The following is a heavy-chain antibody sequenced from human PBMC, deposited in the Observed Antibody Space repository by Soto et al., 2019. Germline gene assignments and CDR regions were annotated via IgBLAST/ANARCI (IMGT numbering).Heavy chain of an antibody. V-gene: IGHV4-59*01. CDR2: IYYSGST. Sequence: PSETLSLTCTVSGGSISSYYWSWIRQPPGKGLEWIGYIYYSGSTNYNPSLKSRVTISVDTSKNQFSLKLSSVTAADTDVYYCARETYYYDSSDYRDAYDIWGQGTMVNVPS. D-gene: IGHD3-22*01. J-gene: IGHJ3*02. CDR3: ARETYYYDSSDYRDAYDI. CDR1: GGSISSYY.